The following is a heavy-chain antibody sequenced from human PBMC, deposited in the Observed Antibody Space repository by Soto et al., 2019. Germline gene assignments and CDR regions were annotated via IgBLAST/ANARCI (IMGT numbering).Heavy chain of an antibody. D-gene: IGHD3-3*01. CDR3: ARNGSYYDFWSGYYFGGGMDV. CDR1: GGSFSGYY. V-gene: IGHV4-34*01. Sequence: QVQLQQWGAGLLKPSETLSLTCAVYGGSFSGYYWSWIRQPPGKGLEWIGEINHSGSTNYNPSLKSRVIISVDTSKNQFSLKLSSVTAADTAVYYCARNGSYYDFWSGYYFGGGMDVWGQGTTVTVSS. J-gene: IGHJ6*02. CDR2: INHSGST.